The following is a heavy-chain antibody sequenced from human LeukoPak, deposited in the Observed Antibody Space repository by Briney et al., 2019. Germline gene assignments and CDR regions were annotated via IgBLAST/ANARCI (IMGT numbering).Heavy chain of an antibody. CDR3: ARVAGYCSSTSNCYSDY. Sequence: GGSLRLSCEASGFTFSRYWMHWVRQAPGKGLVWVSRIKSDGKTNYADSVKGRFTISRDNAKNSLYLQMNSLRAEDTAVCYCARVAGYCSSTSNCYSDYWGQGTLVTVSS. V-gene: IGHV3-74*01. J-gene: IGHJ4*02. D-gene: IGHD2-2*01. CDR2: IKSDGKT. CDR1: GFTFSRYW.